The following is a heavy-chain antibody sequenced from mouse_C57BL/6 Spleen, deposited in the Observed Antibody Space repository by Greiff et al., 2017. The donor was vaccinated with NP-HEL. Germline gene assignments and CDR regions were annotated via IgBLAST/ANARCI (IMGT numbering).Heavy chain of an antibody. J-gene: IGHJ2*01. CDR1: GYTFTSYW. CDR3: AIEAFDYDYDEGY. Sequence: QVQLQQPGAELVKPGASVKVSCKASGYTFTSYWMHWVKQRPGQGLEWIGRIHPSDSDTNYNQKFKGKATLTVDKSSSTAYMQLSSLTSEDSAVYYCAIEAFDYDYDEGYWGQGTTLTVSS. D-gene: IGHD2-4*01. V-gene: IGHV1-74*01. CDR2: IHPSDSDT.